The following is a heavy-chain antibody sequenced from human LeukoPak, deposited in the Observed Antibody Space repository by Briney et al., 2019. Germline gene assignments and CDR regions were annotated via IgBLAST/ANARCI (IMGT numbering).Heavy chain of an antibody. CDR1: GFTFSNYW. CDR2: INGDGSET. V-gene: IGHV3-74*01. CDR3: ATDPSIPMAGTY. Sequence: GVSLRLSCAASGFTFSNYWMHWVRQAPGKGLVWVSRINGDGSETTYVDSVKGRFTISRDNAKNTLYLQMNTLRAEDTAVYYCATDPSIPMAGTYWGQGTLVTVSS. D-gene: IGHD6-19*01. J-gene: IGHJ4*02.